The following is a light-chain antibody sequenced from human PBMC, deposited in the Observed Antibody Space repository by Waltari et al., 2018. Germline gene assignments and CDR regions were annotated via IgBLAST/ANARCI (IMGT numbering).Light chain of an antibody. Sequence: QSVLTQPRSVSGPPGQSVTISCTGTSSDVGGSNYVSWYQQHPGKAPKLMIYDVSKRPSGVPDRFSGFKSANTASLTISGLQSEDEADYYCCSYAGNYTYVFGTGTKVTVL. CDR1: SSDVGGSNY. V-gene: IGLV2-11*01. CDR2: DVS. CDR3: CSYAGNYTYV. J-gene: IGLJ1*01.